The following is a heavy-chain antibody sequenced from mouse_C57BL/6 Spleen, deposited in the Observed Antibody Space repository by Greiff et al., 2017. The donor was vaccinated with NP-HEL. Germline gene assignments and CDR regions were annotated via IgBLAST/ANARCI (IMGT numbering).Heavy chain of an antibody. CDR1: GYAFTNYL. V-gene: IGHV1-54*01. CDR2: INPGSGGT. J-gene: IGHJ4*01. CDR3: ARKNDRHYYAKDY. Sequence: VQLQLSGAEPVRPGISVKVSCKASGYAFTNYLIERVKQRPGQGLEWIGMINPGSGGTNYNEKFKGKATLTADKSSSTAYMQLSSLTSEDAAVYFSARKNDRHYYAKDYWDQETSVTVSS. D-gene: IGHD2-12*01.